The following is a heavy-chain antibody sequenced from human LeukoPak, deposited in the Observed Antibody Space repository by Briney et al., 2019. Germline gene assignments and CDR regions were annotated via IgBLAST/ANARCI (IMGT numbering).Heavy chain of an antibody. V-gene: IGHV1-2*02. CDR1: GGTFTGYY. Sequence: ASVKVSCTASGGTFTGYYMHWVRQAPGQGLEWMGWINPNSGGTSYAQKFQGRVTMTRDTSISTAYMELSRLRSDDTAVYYCASWQQLVAAFDIWGQGTMVTVSS. D-gene: IGHD6-13*01. CDR3: ASWQQLVAAFDI. CDR2: INPNSGGT. J-gene: IGHJ3*02.